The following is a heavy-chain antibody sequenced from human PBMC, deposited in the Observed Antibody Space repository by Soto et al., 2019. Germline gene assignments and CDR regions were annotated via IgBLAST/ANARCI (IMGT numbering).Heavy chain of an antibody. J-gene: IGHJ6*02. Sequence: ASVKVSCKASGYSFTDYHIHRVRQAPGQGLEWLGRINPKSGGTSTAQKFQGWVTMTTDTSISTASMELTRLTSDDTAIYYCARGDSTDCSNGVCSFFYNHDMDVWGQGTTVTVSS. D-gene: IGHD2-8*01. CDR2: INPKSGGT. CDR1: GYSFTDYH. V-gene: IGHV1-2*04. CDR3: ARGDSTDCSNGVCSFFYNHDMDV.